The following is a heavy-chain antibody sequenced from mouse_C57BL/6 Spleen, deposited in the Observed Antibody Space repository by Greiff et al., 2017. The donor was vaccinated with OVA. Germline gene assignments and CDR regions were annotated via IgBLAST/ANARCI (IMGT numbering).Heavy chain of an antibody. CDR2: INPSSGYT. Sequence: QVQLQQSGAELARPGASVKMSCKASGFTFTSYTMHWVKQRPGQGLEWIGYINPSSGYTKYNQKFKDKATLTADKSSSTAYMQLSRLTSEDTAVYYCARPLPYYAMDYWGQGTSVTVSS. J-gene: IGHJ4*01. D-gene: IGHD6-1*01. CDR1: GFTFTSYT. V-gene: IGHV1-4*01. CDR3: ARPLPYYAMDY.